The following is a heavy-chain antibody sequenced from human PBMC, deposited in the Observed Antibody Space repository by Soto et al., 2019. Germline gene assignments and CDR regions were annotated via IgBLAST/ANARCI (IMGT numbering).Heavy chain of an antibody. CDR3: TTDSSMFQIYGMDV. CDR1: GFTFSNAW. D-gene: IGHD3-10*02. J-gene: IGHJ6*02. V-gene: IGHV3-15*01. Sequence: GGSLRLSCAASGFTFSNAWMSWVRQAPGKGLEWVGRIKSKTDGGTTDYAAPVEGRFTISRDDSKNTLYLQMNSLKTEDTAVYYCTTDSSMFQIYGMDVWGQGTTVTVSS. CDR2: IKSKTDGGTT.